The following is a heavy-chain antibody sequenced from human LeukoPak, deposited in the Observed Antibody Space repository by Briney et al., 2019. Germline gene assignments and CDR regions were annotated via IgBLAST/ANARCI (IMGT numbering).Heavy chain of an antibody. CDR2: IYTSGST. CDR3: ARVSPQGLWFGGGDYFDY. V-gene: IGHV4-4*07. CDR1: GGSISSYY. J-gene: IGHJ4*02. Sequence: PSETLSLTCTVSGGSISSYYWSWIRQPAGKGLEWIGRIYTSGSTNYNPFLKSRVTMSVDTSKNQFSLKLSSVTAADTAVYYCARVSPQGLWFGGGDYFDYWGQGTLVTVSS. D-gene: IGHD3-10*01.